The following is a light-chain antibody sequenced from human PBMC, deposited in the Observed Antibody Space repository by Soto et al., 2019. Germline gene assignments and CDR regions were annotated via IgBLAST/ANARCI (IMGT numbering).Light chain of an antibody. J-gene: IGLJ1*01. CDR2: EVN. Sequence: QSALTQPASVSGSPGQSITISCTGTSSDVGGYNYVSWYQQHPGKAPKLMMYEVNNRPSAVSNRFSGSRSGNTASLTISGLRAEDEADYYCSSYTSTTTYVFGTGTKLTVL. V-gene: IGLV2-14*01. CDR3: SSYTSTTTYV. CDR1: SSDVGGYNY.